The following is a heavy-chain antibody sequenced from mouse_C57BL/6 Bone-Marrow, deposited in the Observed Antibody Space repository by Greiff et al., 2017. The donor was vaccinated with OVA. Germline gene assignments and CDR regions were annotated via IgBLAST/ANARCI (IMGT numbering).Heavy chain of an antibody. CDR2: IWTGGGT. V-gene: IGHV2-9-1*01. CDR1: GFSLTSYA. J-gene: IGHJ4*01. Sequence: VQRVESGPGLVAPSQSLSITCTVSGFSLTSYAISWVRQPPGKGLEWLGVIWTGGGTNYNSAIKSRLSIIKNNSKTQVFLKMNSLQTDDTARYYCARRRVYYYAMDYWGQGTSVTVSS. CDR3: ARRRVYYYAMDY.